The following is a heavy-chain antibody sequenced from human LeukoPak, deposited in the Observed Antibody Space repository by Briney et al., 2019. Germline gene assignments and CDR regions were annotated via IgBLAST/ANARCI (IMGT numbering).Heavy chain of an antibody. CDR1: GFTFSSYW. V-gene: IGHV3-7*01. J-gene: IGHJ4*02. CDR3: AREGDKYQLLASIAARGGYFDY. D-gene: IGHD2-2*01. CDR2: IKQDGSEK. Sequence: GGSLRLSCAASGFTFSSYWMSWVRQAPGKGLEWVANIKQDGSEKYYVDSVKGRFTISRDNAKNSLYLQMNSLRAEDTAVYYCAREGDKYQLLASIAARGGYFDYWGQGTLVTVSS.